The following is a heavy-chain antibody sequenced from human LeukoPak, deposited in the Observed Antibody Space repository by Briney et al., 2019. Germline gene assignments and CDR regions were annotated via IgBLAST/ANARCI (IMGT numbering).Heavy chain of an antibody. Sequence: ASVKVSCKASGYSFTTYGISWVRQAPGQGLEWMGWISAYNTNTNYALRLQGRVTMTTDTSTSTAYMELRSLRSDDTAVYYCARDYCSSISCYFDYWGQGTLVTVSS. CDR2: ISAYNTNT. CDR3: ARDYCSSISCYFDY. V-gene: IGHV1-18*01. J-gene: IGHJ4*02. D-gene: IGHD2-2*01. CDR1: GYSFTTYG.